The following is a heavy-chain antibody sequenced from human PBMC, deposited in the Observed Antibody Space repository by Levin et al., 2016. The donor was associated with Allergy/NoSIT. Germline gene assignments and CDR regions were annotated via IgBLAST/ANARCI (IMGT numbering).Heavy chain of an antibody. CDR3: ARVPPLLWFGEPINLPHFDY. V-gene: IGHV3-21*01. D-gene: IGHD3-10*01. Sequence: WIRQPPGKGLEWVSSISSSSSYIYYADSVKGRFTISRDNAKNSLYLQMNSLRAEDTAVYYCARVPPLLWFGEPINLPHFDYWGQGTLVTVSS. CDR2: ISSSSSYI. J-gene: IGHJ4*02.